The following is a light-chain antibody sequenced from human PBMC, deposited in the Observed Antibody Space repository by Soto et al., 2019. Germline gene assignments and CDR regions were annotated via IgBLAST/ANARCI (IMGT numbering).Light chain of an antibody. Sequence: QSVLKQPPSVSGAPGQRVTISCTGSSSNIGAGYDVHWYQQLPGTAPKLLIYGNSNRPSGVPDRFSGSKSGTSASLAITGLQAEDEADYYCQSYDSSLSGSKFGGGTKRTVL. CDR2: GNS. CDR3: QSYDSSLSGSK. V-gene: IGLV1-40*01. CDR1: SSNIGAGYD. J-gene: IGLJ2*01.